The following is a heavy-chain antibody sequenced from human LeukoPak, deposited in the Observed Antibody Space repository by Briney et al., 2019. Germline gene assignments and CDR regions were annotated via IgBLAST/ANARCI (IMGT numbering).Heavy chain of an antibody. Sequence: ASVKVSRKASGYTFTSYGISWVRQAPGQGLEWMGWISGYNGNTNYAQKLQGRVTMTTDTSTSTAYMELRSLRSDDTAVYYCARGGPKAVAGLRDYWGQGTLVTVSS. V-gene: IGHV1-18*01. CDR3: ARGGPKAVAGLRDY. CDR1: GYTFTSYG. CDR2: ISGYNGNT. D-gene: IGHD6-19*01. J-gene: IGHJ4*02.